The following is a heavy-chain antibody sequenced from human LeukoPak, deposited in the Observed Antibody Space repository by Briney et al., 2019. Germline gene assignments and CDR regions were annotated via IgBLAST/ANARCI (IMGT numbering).Heavy chain of an antibody. J-gene: IGHJ4*02. D-gene: IGHD3-10*01. CDR3: AKYWGSSYNYAPFDS. V-gene: IGHV3-23*01. Sequence: GGSLRLSCAASGFSNYAMAWVRQAPGQGLEWVSAISGDGSATYYGNSVKGRFTISRDSSKNTLYLQMNSLRAEDTAVFYCAKYWGSSYNYAPFDSWGQGTLVTVSS. CDR1: GFSNYA. CDR2: ISGDGSAT.